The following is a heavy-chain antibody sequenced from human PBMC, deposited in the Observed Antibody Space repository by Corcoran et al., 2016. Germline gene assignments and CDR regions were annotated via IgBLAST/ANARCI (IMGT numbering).Heavy chain of an antibody. D-gene: IGHD6-19*01. CDR2: TYYRSKWYN. Sequence: QVQLQQSGPGLVKPSQTLSLTCAISGDSVSSNSVWNWIRQSPSRGLEWLGRTYYRSKWYNNYAVSVKRRITINPDTSKNQFSLQLNSVTPEDTAVYYCARGDQWLTGWGQGTLVTVSS. CDR3: ARGDQWLTG. V-gene: IGHV6-1*01. J-gene: IGHJ4*02. CDR1: GDSVSSNSV.